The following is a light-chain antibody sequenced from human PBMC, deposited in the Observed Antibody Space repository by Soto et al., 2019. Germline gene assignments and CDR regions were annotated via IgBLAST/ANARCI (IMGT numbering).Light chain of an antibody. J-gene: IGKJ5*01. Sequence: EILMTQSPSTLSVSPGERATLSCRASQSVSSNLAWYQQKPGQAPRLLIYGASTRATGIPASFSGSGSGTEFTLTISSLQYEDFAAYYCQQYNNWPPITFGQGTRLEIK. V-gene: IGKV3-15*01. CDR1: QSVSSN. CDR2: GAS. CDR3: QQYNNWPPIT.